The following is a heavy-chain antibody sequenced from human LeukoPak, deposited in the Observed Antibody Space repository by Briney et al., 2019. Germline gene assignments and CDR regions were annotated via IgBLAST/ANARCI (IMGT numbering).Heavy chain of an antibody. CDR2: INAGGGMK. Sequence: GGSLRLSCAASGFTFSSYAMSWVRQAPGKGLEWVSGINAGGGMKYYADSVKGRFTISRDNSKNTLYLQMNSLRAEDTAVYYCAKGGEKYQLLIYYYMDVWGKGTTVTVSS. D-gene: IGHD2-2*01. J-gene: IGHJ6*03. V-gene: IGHV3-23*01. CDR1: GFTFSSYA. CDR3: AKGGEKYQLLIYYYMDV.